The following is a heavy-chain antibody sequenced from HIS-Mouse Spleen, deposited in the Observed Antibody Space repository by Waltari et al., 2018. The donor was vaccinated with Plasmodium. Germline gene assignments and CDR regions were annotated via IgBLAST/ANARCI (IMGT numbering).Heavy chain of an antibody. CDR3: ARRGGSYYYFDY. J-gene: IGHJ4*02. V-gene: IGHV4-39*01. Sequence: QLQLQESGPGLVKPSETLSLTCTVSGGSISSSSYYWGWIRQPPGKGLEWIGSSYYSGSTDYNPSLKSRVTISVDTSKNQFSLKLSSVTAADTAVYYCARRGGSYYYFDYWGQGTLVTVSS. CDR1: GGSISSSSYY. CDR2: SYYSGST. D-gene: IGHD1-26*01.